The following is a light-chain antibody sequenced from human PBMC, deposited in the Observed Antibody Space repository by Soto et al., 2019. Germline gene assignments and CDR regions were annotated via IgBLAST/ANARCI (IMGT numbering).Light chain of an antibody. CDR2: EVN. Sequence: QSALSQPASMSGSRGQSITIPCTGASSDIGLYNYVSWYQHHPGRAPKLLISEVNIRPSGLSDRFSASKAGNTASLTISGLQPEDEAFYYCSCLSTTSTPIVFGTGTKVTVL. CDR3: SCLSTTSTPIV. CDR1: SSDIGLYNY. J-gene: IGLJ1*01. V-gene: IGLV2-14*01.